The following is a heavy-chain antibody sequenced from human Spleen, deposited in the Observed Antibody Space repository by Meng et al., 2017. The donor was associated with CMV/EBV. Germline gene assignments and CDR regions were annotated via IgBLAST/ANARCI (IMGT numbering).Heavy chain of an antibody. CDR1: GYTFTGYY. CDR3: ARVAAAGTNWFDP. CDR2: INPNSGGT. V-gene: IGHV1-2*02. J-gene: IGHJ5*02. Sequence: VQRVQSGAEVKKPGASVKVSCKASGYTFTGYYMHWVRQAPGQGLEWMGWINPNSGGTNYAQKFQGRVTMTRDTSISTAYMELSRLRSDDTAVYYCARVAAAGTNWFDPWGQGTLVTVSS. D-gene: IGHD6-13*01.